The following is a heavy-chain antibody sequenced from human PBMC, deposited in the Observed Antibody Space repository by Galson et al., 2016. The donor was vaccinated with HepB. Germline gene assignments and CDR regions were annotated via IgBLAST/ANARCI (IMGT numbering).Heavy chain of an antibody. J-gene: IGHJ5*02. Sequence: TLSLTCTISGDSVTRGGHYWTWIRQHPGKGLEWIGYRSFSGNVFHNPSLKSRVTISLDTSKDQFSLTLISVTAADTAVYYCARELSAWSPGWFDPWGQGILVTVSS. CDR3: ARELSAWSPGWFDP. CDR1: GDSVTRGGHY. D-gene: IGHD6-19*01. V-gene: IGHV4-31*03. CDR2: RSFSGNV.